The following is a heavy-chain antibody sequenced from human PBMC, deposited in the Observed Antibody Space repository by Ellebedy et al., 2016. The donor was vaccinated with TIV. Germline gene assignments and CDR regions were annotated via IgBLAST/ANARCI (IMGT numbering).Heavy chain of an antibody. J-gene: IGHJ4*02. D-gene: IGHD5-18*01. CDR1: GFTFSSYG. V-gene: IGHV3-64D*06. Sequence: PGGSLRLSCSGSGFTFSSYGMHWVRQAPGKGLEDVSRISNNGISTSYADSVKGRFTISRDNSRNTLYLQMSSLKPEDTAVYYCVTRVRTAMGFDYWGQGTLVTVST. CDR3: VTRVRTAMGFDY. CDR2: ISNNGIST.